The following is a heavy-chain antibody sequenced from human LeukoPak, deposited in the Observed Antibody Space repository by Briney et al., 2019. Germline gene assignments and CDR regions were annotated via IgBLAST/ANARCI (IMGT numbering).Heavy chain of an antibody. CDR3: ARAQSSYYDSSGLLI. J-gene: IGHJ4*02. CDR2: IYHSGST. Sequence: SETLSLTCTVSGYSISSGYYWGWIRQPPGKGLEWIGSIYHSGSTYYNPSLKSRVTISVDTSKNQFSLKLSSVTAADTAVYYCARAQSSYYDSSGLLIWSQGTLVTVSS. CDR1: GYSISSGYY. D-gene: IGHD3-22*01. V-gene: IGHV4-38-2*02.